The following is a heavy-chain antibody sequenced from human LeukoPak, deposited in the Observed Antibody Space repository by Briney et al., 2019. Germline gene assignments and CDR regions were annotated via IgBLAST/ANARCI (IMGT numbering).Heavy chain of an antibody. D-gene: IGHD3-10*01. CDR1: GGSISSYY. Sequence: SETLSLTCTVSGGSISSYYWSWIRQPPGKGLEWIGYIYYSGSTNYNPSLKSRVTISVDTSKNQFSLKLSSVAAADTAVYYCARLAYGSGSSPYFDYWGQGTLVTVSS. V-gene: IGHV4-59*08. CDR3: ARLAYGSGSSPYFDY. CDR2: IYYSGST. J-gene: IGHJ4*02.